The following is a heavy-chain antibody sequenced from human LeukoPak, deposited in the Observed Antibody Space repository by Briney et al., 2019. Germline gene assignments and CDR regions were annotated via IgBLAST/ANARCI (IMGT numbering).Heavy chain of an antibody. J-gene: IGHJ4*02. V-gene: IGHV4-34*01. CDR2: INHSGCT. CDR1: CGSFRGYY. Sequence: KSSETLSLTCAVYCGSFRGYYWSWIRQPPAKGREWMGEINHSGCTNYNPSLKSRVTISVDTSKDQFSLQLSSVTAADTAVYYCARRRVLRYFDWLGYFDYWGQGTLVTVSS. CDR3: ARRRVLRYFDWLGYFDY. D-gene: IGHD3-9*01.